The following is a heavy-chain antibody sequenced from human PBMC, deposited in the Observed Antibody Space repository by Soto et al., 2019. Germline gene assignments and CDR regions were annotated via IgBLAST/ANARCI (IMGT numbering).Heavy chain of an antibody. V-gene: IGHV4-59*01. D-gene: IGHD3-16*01. Sequence: SETLSLTCTFSGGSINSYYWSWIRQPPGKGLEWIAYIYNNGTTNSNPSLKSRVTISLDTSKNQFYLKLTSVTAADTAVYYCTRGHWALDSWAQGTLVTVSS. CDR1: GGSINSYY. J-gene: IGHJ5*01. CDR3: TRGHWALDS. CDR2: IYNNGTT.